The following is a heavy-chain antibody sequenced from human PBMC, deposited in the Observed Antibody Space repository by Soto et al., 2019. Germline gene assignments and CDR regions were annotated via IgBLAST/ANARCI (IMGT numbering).Heavy chain of an antibody. V-gene: IGHV2-5*02. CDR3: APRVLRTVFGFVTTTAIYFDC. CDR1: GFSLTTSGVG. J-gene: IGHJ4*02. D-gene: IGHD3-3*01. CDR2: IYWDDDK. Sequence: QITLNESGPTQVKPRQTLTLTCTFSGFSLTTSGVGVGWIRQSPGKAPEWLALIYWDDDKRYSPSLKSRLTITKDTSKNQVVLTMADLDPADTATYYCAPRVLRTVFGFVTTTAIYFDCWVQGTPVAVSS.